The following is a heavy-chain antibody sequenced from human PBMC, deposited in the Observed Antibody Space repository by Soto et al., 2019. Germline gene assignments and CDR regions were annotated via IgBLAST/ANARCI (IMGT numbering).Heavy chain of an antibody. CDR3: AAGHCSGGSCYIIGY. CDR1: GYTFSTYY. D-gene: IGHD2-15*01. CDR2: INPSGDSP. J-gene: IGHJ4*02. Sequence: QVQLVQSGAEVKKPGASVKVSCKASGYTFSTYYMHWVRQAPGQGLEWVGMINPSGDSPSYAQKFQGRVSMTRDTYTSTVYMELSSLRSEDTALYYCAAGHCSGGSCYIIGYWGQGTLVTVSS. V-gene: IGHV1-46*03.